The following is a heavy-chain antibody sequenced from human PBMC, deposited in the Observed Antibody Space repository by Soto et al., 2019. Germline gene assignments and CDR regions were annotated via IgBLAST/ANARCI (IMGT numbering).Heavy chain of an antibody. J-gene: IGHJ6*02. CDR1: GYTFTTYG. CDR3: ARDLYNDGYYAMDV. CDR2: ISAYNGNT. Sequence: QVHLVQSGAEVKKPGASVKVSCKTSGYTFTTYGISWVRQAPGQGLEWMGWISAYNGNTNYAQTLQGRVTMTTDTSKSTAYMALRSLRSDDTAVYYCARDLYNDGYYAMDVWGQVTAVTVSS. D-gene: IGHD1-1*01. V-gene: IGHV1-18*04.